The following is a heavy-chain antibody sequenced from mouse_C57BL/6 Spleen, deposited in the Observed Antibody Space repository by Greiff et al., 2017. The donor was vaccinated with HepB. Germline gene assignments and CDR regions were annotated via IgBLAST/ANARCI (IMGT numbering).Heavy chain of an antibody. J-gene: IGHJ2*01. V-gene: IGHV1-61*01. CDR1: GYTFTSYW. D-gene: IGHD2-2*01. CDR3: ARHGSYYFDY. CDR2: IYPSDSET. Sequence: VQLQQPGAELVRPGSSVKLSCKASGYTFTSYWMDWVKQRPGQGLEWIGNIYPSDSETHYNQKFKDKATLTVDKSSSTAYMQLSSLTSEDSAVYYCARHGSYYFDYWGQGTTLTVSS.